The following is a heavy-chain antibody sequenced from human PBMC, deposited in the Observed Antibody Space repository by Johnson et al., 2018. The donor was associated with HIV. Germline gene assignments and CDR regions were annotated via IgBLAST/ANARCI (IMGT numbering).Heavy chain of an antibody. CDR2: ISYDGSNK. CDR1: GFTFSSYA. Sequence: QVQLVESGGGVVQPGRSLRLSCAASGFTFSSYAMHWVRQAPGKGLEWVAVISYDGSNKYYADSVKGRFTISRDNSKNTLYLQMNSLRADDTAVYYCARDGLLLDTEYQVPAFDIWGQGTMVTVSS. D-gene: IGHD2/OR15-2a*01. V-gene: IGHV3-30*04. J-gene: IGHJ3*02. CDR3: ARDGLLLDTEYQVPAFDI.